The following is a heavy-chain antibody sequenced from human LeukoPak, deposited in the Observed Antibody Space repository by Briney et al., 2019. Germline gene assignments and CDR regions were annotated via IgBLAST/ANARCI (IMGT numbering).Heavy chain of an antibody. CDR1: GGSISSDY. D-gene: IGHD1-7*01. J-gene: IGHJ6*02. Sequence: SETLSLTCTVSGGSISSDYWSWIRQPPGKGLEWVGYIYYSGSTNYNPSLKSRVTISVDTSKNQFSLKLSSVTAADTAVYYCARDNWNYGSSMDVWGQGTTVTVSS. V-gene: IGHV4-59*01. CDR2: IYYSGST. CDR3: ARDNWNYGSSMDV.